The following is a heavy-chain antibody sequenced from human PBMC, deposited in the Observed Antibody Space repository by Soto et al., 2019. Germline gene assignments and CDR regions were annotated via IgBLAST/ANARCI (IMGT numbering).Heavy chain of an antibody. V-gene: IGHV1-69*13. J-gene: IGHJ6*02. Sequence: SVKVSCKASGGTFSSYAISWVRQAPGQGLEWMGGIIPIFGTANYAQKFQGRVTITADESTSTAYMELSSLRSEDTAVYYCAKDPLKDYDFWSGYGDPIYYYYGMDVWGQGTTVTVSS. CDR2: IIPIFGTA. CDR3: AKDPLKDYDFWSGYGDPIYYYYGMDV. D-gene: IGHD3-3*01. CDR1: GGTFSSYA.